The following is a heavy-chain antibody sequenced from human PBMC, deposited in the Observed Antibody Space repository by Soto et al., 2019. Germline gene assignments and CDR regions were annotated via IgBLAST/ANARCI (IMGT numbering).Heavy chain of an antibody. CDR1: GGSISSPSHY. CDR2: IYYSGNT. Sequence: SETLSLTCTVSGGSISSPSHYWGWIRQPPGKGLEWIGSIYYSGNTYYNPSLKSRVTISIDTSKKQISLRLSSVSATDTAVYFCARQPMVRGLLSDIDVWGLGTTVTVAS. CDR3: ARQPMVRGLLSDIDV. D-gene: IGHD3-10*01. J-gene: IGHJ6*02. V-gene: IGHV4-39*01.